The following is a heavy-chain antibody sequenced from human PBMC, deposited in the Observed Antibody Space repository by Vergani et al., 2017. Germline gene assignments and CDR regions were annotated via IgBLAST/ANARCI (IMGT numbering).Heavy chain of an antibody. J-gene: IGHJ4*02. V-gene: IGHV4-39*07. CDR1: GGSISSSSYY. D-gene: IGHD6-19*01. Sequence: QLQLQESGPGLVKPSETLSLTCTVSGGSISSSSYYWGWIRQPPGKGLEWIGSIYYSGSTYYNPSLKSRVTISVDTSKNQFSLKLSSVTAADTAVYYCARVGYSSGPEDYFDYWGQGTLVTGSS. CDR2: IYYSGST. CDR3: ARVGYSSGPEDYFDY.